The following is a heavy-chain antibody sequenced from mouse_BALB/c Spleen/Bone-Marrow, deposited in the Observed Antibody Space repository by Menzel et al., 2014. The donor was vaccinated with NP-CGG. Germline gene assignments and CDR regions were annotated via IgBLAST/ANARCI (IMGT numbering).Heavy chain of an antibody. CDR2: ISNGGGST. CDR1: GFTFSDYY. J-gene: IGHJ2*01. V-gene: IGHV5-12*02. CDR3: ARHSDYDFFDY. D-gene: IGHD2-4*01. Sequence: EVKLVESGGGLVQPGGSLKLSCATSGFTFSDYYMYWVRQTPEKRLEWVTYISNGGGSTYYPDTVKGRFTISRDNTKNTLYLQKSRQKSEDTAMYYCARHSDYDFFDYWGQGTTLTVSS.